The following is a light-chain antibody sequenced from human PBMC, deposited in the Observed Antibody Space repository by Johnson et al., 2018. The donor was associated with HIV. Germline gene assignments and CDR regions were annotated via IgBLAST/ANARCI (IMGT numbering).Light chain of an antibody. CDR1: SSNIGNNY. CDR3: GTWDSSLSASYV. J-gene: IGLJ1*01. Sequence: QSVLTQPPSVSAAPGQKVTISCSGSSSNIGNNYVSWYQQLPGTAPKLLIYDNNKRPSGIPDRFSGSKSGTSPTLGITGLQTGDEADYYCGTWDSSLSASYVFGTGTKVTVL. V-gene: IGLV1-51*01. CDR2: DNN.